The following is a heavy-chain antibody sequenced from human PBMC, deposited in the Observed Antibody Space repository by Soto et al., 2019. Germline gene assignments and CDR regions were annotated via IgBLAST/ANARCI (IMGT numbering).Heavy chain of an antibody. CDR2: ISWNSGSI. Sequence: GGSLRLSCAASGFTFDDYAMHWVRQAPGKGLEWVSGISWNSGSIGYADSVKGRFTISRDNAKNSLYLQMNSLRAEDTALYYCAKDSGYDSRRSHTIDYWGQGTLVTVSS. CDR3: AKDSGYDSRRSHTIDY. D-gene: IGHD5-12*01. CDR1: GFTFDDYA. V-gene: IGHV3-9*01. J-gene: IGHJ4*02.